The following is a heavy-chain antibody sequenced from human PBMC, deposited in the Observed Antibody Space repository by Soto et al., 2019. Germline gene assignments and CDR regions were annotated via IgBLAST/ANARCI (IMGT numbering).Heavy chain of an antibody. J-gene: IGHJ6*03. V-gene: IGHV4-31*03. CDR3: ARCPGLIVDYYYMDV. Sequence: QVQLQESGPGLVKPSQTLSLTCTVSGGSISSGGYYWSWIRQHPGKGLEWIGYIYYSGSTYYNPSLKGRVTISVDTSKNQFSLKLSSVTAADTAVYYCARCPGLIVDYYYMDVWGKGTTVTVSS. D-gene: IGHD2-15*01. CDR2: IYYSGST. CDR1: GGSISSGGYY.